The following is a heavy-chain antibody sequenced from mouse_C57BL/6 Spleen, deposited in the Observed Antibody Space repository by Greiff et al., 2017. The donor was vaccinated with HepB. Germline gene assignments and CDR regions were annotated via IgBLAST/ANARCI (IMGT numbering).Heavy chain of an antibody. J-gene: IGHJ2*01. D-gene: IGHD4-1*02. V-gene: IGHV7-3*01. CDR2: IRNKANGYTT. Sequence: EVHLVESGGGLVQPGGSLSLSCAASGFTFTDYYMSWVRQPPGKALEWLGFIRNKANGYTTEYSASVKGRFTISRDNSQSILYLQMNALRAEDSATYYCARLNWVFDYWGQGTTLTVSS. CDR1: GFTFTDYY. CDR3: ARLNWVFDY.